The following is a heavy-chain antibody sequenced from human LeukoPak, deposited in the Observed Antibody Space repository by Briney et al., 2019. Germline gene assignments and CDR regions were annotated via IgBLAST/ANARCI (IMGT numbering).Heavy chain of an antibody. CDR2: ISSSSSTI. V-gene: IGHV3-48*01. Sequence: GGSLRLSCAASGFTFSSYAMSWVRQAPGKGLEWVSYISSSSSTIYYADSVKGRFTISRDNAKNSLYLQMNSLRAEDTAVYYCARAGTYYDFWSGYSLDYWGQGTLVTVSS. CDR3: ARAGTYYDFWSGYSLDY. J-gene: IGHJ4*02. D-gene: IGHD3-3*01. CDR1: GFTFSSYA.